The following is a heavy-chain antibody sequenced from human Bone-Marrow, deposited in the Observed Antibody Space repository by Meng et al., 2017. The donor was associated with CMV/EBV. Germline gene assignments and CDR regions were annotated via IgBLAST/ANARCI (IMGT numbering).Heavy chain of an antibody. V-gene: IGHV4-4*07. CDR1: GGASSSYY. J-gene: IGHJ4*02. D-gene: IGHD3-22*01. Sequence: VSGGASSSYYWSWIRQPAGKGLEWIGRIYTSASTNYNPSLKSRVTMSVDTSKNQFSLKLSSVTAADTAVYYCARVGSGDSSGSSFDYWGQGTLVTVSS. CDR2: IYTSAST. CDR3: ARVGSGDSSGSSFDY.